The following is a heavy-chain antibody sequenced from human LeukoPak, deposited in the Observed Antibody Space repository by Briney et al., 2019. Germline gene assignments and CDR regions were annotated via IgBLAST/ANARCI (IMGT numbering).Heavy chain of an antibody. CDR2: INHSGST. Sequence: SETLSLTCAVYGGSFSGYYWSWIRQPPGKGLEWTGEINHSGSTNYNPSLKSRVTISVDTSKNQFSLKLSSVTAADTAVYYCARDLSGMVRGVYYYYMDVWGKGTTVTVSS. J-gene: IGHJ6*03. V-gene: IGHV4-34*01. CDR1: GGSFSGYY. CDR3: ARDLSGMVRGVYYYYMDV. D-gene: IGHD3-10*01.